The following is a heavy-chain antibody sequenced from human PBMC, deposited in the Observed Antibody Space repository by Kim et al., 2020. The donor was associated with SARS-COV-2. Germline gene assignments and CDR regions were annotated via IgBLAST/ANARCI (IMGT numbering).Heavy chain of an antibody. CDR3: ARHAVSKMAFDI. Sequence: YYNPSRKGRVTISVDTSKNQFSLKLSSVTAADTAVYYCARHAVSKMAFDIWGQGTMVTVSS. J-gene: IGHJ3*02. D-gene: IGHD1-20*01. V-gene: IGHV4-39*01.